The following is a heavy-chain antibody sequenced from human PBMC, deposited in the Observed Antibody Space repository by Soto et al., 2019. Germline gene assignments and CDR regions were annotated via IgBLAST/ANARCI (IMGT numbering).Heavy chain of an antibody. CDR2: ISAYNGNT. D-gene: IGHD1-26*01. CDR1: GYTFTSYG. CDR3: AREWTDSGSYRVGYGMDV. J-gene: IGHJ6*01. V-gene: IGHV1-18*01. Sequence: QVQLVQSGAEVKKPGASVKVSCKASGYTFTSYGISWVRQAPGQGLEWMGWISAYNGNTNYAQKLQGRVTMTTDTXTXTAXMELRSLRSDDTAVYYCAREWTDSGSYRVGYGMDVWGQGTTVTVSS.